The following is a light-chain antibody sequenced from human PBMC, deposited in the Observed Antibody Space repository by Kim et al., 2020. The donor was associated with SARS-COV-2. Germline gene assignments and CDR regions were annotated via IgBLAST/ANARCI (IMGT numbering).Light chain of an antibody. Sequence: LGRTVGITSQGDSLRSYYASWYQQKPGQAPVLVIYGKNNRPSGIPDRFSGSSSGNTASLTITGAQAEDEADYYCNSRDSSGNHPWVFGGGTQLTVL. V-gene: IGLV3-19*01. CDR1: SLRSYY. CDR3: NSRDSSGNHPWV. CDR2: GKN. J-gene: IGLJ3*02.